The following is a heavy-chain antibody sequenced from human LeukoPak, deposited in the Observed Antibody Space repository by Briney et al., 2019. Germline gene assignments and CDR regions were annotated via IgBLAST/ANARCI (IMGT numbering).Heavy chain of an antibody. CDR2: IKEDGSKT. CDR3: AKDLFGNIVGATQSMFDY. D-gene: IGHD1-26*01. V-gene: IGHV3-7*01. Sequence: GGSLRLSCAASGFTFSRYWMTWVRQAPGKGLEWVANIKEDGSKTNYVDSVKGRFTISRDNSKNTLYLQMNSLRAEDTAVYYCAKDLFGNIVGATQSMFDYWGQGTLVTVSS. CDR1: GFTFSRYW. J-gene: IGHJ4*02.